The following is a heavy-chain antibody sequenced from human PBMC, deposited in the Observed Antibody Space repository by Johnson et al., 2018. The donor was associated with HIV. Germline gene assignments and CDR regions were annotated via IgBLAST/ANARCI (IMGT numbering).Heavy chain of an antibody. Sequence: VQLVESGGGLVQPGGSLRLSCAASGLTVSTNDINWVRQAPGKGLEWVPFIHYDAIGKYSGGAVMGRFPFSRDNSKNTLYLQMNSLRAEDTAVYYCAKDLGYSSSSRAFDIWGQGTMVTVSS. CDR2: IHYDAIGK. D-gene: IGHD6-6*01. CDR3: AKDLGYSSSSRAFDI. J-gene: IGHJ3*02. V-gene: IGHV3-30*02. CDR1: GLTVSTND.